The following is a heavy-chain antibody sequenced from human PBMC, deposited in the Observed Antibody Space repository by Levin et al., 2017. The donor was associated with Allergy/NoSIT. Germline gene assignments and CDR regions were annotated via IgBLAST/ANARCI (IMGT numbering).Heavy chain of an antibody. CDR1: GFTFSNYN. J-gene: IGHJ3*01. D-gene: IGHD1-26*01. V-gene: IGHV3-21*06. Sequence: GGSLRLSCAGSGFTFSNYNMNWVRQAPGKGLEWVASMTSSSPYTLYADSVKGRFTISRDNAENTLHLQLNSLRVEDTGVYFCARELPQRSPDGFDLWGQGTVVTVSS. CDR2: MTSSSPYT. CDR3: ARELPQRSPDGFDL.